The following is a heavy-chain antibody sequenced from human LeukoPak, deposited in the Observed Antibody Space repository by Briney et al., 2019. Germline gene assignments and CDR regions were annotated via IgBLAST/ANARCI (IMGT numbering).Heavy chain of an antibody. J-gene: IGHJ5*02. CDR1: GYTFTSYY. Sequence: ASVKVSCKASGYTFTSYYMHWVRQAPGQGLEWMGIINPSGGSTSYAQKFQGRVTVTRDTSTSTVYMELSSLRSEDTAVYYCARGGRVLWFGELLYLVGFDPWGQGTLVTVSS. D-gene: IGHD3-10*01. CDR3: ARGGRVLWFGELLYLVGFDP. CDR2: INPSGGST. V-gene: IGHV1-46*01.